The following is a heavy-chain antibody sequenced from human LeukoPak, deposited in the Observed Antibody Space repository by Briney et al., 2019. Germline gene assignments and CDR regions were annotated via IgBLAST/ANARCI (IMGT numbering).Heavy chain of an antibody. Sequence: SETLSLTCTVSGGSISSGGYYWSWIRQPPGKGLEWIGEINHSGSTNYNPSLKSRVTISVDTSKNQFSLKLSSVTAADTAVYYCARGLGSSWAAPFDYWGQGTLVTVSS. CDR3: ARGLGSSWAAPFDY. J-gene: IGHJ4*02. CDR2: INHSGST. V-gene: IGHV4-39*07. CDR1: GGSISSGGYY. D-gene: IGHD6-13*01.